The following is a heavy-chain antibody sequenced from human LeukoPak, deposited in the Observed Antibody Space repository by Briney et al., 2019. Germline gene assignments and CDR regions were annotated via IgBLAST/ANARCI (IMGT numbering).Heavy chain of an antibody. CDR1: GFTFSRYG. CDR2: VRYDGSNK. D-gene: IGHD2-2*01. Sequence: GGSLRLSCAASGFTFSRYGMHWVRQAPGKGLEWVAFVRYDGSNKYYADSVKGRFTVSRDNSKNTLYLETNSLRTEDTAVYYCARDLLPAGYCSSTSCSTGVLQHWGQGTLVTVSS. CDR3: ARDLLPAGYCSSTSCSTGVLQH. J-gene: IGHJ1*01. V-gene: IGHV3-30*02.